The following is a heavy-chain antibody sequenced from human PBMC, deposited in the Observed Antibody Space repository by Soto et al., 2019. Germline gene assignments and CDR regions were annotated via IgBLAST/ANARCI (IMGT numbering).Heavy chain of an antibody. Sequence: QVQLQQWGAGLLKPSETLSLTCAVYGASLSGYYGNWIRQSPGKGLEWIGEINYSGNTNYNPSLKSRVTISIDTSKNQFSLNMSSVTAADTAVYYCARTRNLDVWGQGTRVIVSS. CDR3: ARTRNLDV. CDR1: GASLSGYY. D-gene: IGHD1-1*01. CDR2: INYSGNT. V-gene: IGHV4-34*01. J-gene: IGHJ6*02.